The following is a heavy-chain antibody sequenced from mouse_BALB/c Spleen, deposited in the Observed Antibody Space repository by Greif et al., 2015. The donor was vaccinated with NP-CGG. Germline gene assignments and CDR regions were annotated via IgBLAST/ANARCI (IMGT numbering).Heavy chain of an antibody. CDR2: INSDGGST. CDR1: EYEFPSHD. CDR3: ARHGYEPGNYAMDY. D-gene: IGHD2-14*01. J-gene: IGHJ4*01. Sequence: DVKLQESGGGLVQPGESLKLSCESNEYEFPSHDMSWVRKTPEKRLELVAAINSDGGSTYYPDTMERRFIISRDNTKKTLYLQMSSLRSEDTALYYCARHGYEPGNYAMDYWGQGTSVTVSS. V-gene: IGHV5-2*01.